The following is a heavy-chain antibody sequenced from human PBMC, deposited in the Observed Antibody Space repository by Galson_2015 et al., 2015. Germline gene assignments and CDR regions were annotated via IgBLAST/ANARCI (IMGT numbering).Heavy chain of an antibody. CDR2: TYYRSKWYN. CDR1: GDSVSSNSAA. V-gene: IGHV6-1*01. J-gene: IGHJ4*02. Sequence: CAISGDSVSSNSAAWNWIRQSPSRGLEWLGRTYYRSKWYNDYAVSVKSRITINPDTSKNQFSLQLNSVTPEDTAVYYCARGGDYDILTGLKKYYFDYWGQGTLVTVSS. D-gene: IGHD3-9*01. CDR3: ARGGDYDILTGLKKYYFDY.